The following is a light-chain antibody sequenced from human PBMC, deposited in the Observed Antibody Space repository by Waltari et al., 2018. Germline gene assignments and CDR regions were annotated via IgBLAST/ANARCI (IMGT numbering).Light chain of an antibody. CDR3: QQYDSAPLT. J-gene: IGKJ4*01. CDR1: QSVLYSSNHKNY. CDR2: WAS. V-gene: IGKV4-1*01. Sequence: DIVMTQSPDYLAVSLGERATINCKSSQSVLYSSNHKNYLAWYQQKPGQPPNLLIYWASTRESGVPDRFSGSGSGTDFTLTISSLQAEDVAVYYCQQYDSAPLTFGGGTRVEIK.